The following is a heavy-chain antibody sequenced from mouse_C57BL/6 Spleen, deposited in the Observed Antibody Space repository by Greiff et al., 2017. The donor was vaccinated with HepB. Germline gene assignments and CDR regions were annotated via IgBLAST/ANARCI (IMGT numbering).Heavy chain of an antibody. CDR2: IDPSDSYT. CDR3: ASDGDYKGIDV. J-gene: IGHJ1*03. CDR1: GYTFTSYW. Sequence: QVQLQQPGAELVMPGASVKLSCKASGYTFTSYWMHWVKQRPGQGLEWIGEIDPSDSYTNYNQKFKGKSTLTVDKSSSTAYMQLSSLTSEDSAVYYCASDGDYKGIDVWGTGTTVTVSS. V-gene: IGHV1-69*01. D-gene: IGHD2-13*01.